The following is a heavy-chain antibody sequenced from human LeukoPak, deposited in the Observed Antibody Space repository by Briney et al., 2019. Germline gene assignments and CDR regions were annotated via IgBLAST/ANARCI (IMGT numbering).Heavy chain of an antibody. D-gene: IGHD3-3*01. CDR1: GGTISSYY. CDR3: AGSYDFWSGHIIGYFDY. Sequence: PSETLSLTCTASGGTISSYYWSWVRQPPGKGLEWIGYIYYSGSTNYNPSLKSRGTISVDTSKSQFSLKLSSVTAADTGVYYCAGSYDFWSGHIIGYFDYWGQGTLVTGSS. J-gene: IGHJ4*02. CDR2: IYYSGST. V-gene: IGHV4-59*01.